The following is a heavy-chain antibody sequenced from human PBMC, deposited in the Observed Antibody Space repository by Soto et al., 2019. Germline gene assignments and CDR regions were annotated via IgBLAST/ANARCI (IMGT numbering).Heavy chain of an antibody. D-gene: IGHD6-19*01. CDR1: GFSFSDYY. CDR3: ARVEYSSGPNFDY. Sequence: QVQLVESGGGLVKPGGSLRLSCTASGFSFSDYYMTWIRQAPGKGLEWVSYITSLGNNIYYSDSVRGRFTISRDNAKNSLSLKMNSLTAEDTAVYYCARVEYSSGPNFDYWGQGALVTVSS. CDR2: ITSLGNNI. J-gene: IGHJ4*02. V-gene: IGHV3-11*01.